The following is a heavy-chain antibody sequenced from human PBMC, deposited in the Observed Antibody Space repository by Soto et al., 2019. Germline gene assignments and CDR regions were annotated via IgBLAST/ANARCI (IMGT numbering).Heavy chain of an antibody. CDR3: ARDGKGAAYTNGPYYFDY. V-gene: IGHV4-59*01. Sequence: SETLSLTCTVSGGSISSYYWSWIRQPPGKGLEWIGYIYYSGSTNYNPSLKSRVTISVDTSKNQFSLKLSSVTAADTAVYYCARDGKGAAYTNGPYYFDYWGQGALVTVSS. CDR1: GGSISSYY. J-gene: IGHJ4*02. CDR2: IYYSGST. D-gene: IGHD2-8*01.